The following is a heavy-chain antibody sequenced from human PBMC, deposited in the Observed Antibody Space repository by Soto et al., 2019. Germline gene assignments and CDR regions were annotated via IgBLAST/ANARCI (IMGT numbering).Heavy chain of an antibody. D-gene: IGHD3-22*01. J-gene: IGHJ6*04. V-gene: IGHV3-21*01. CDR2: ISSSSSYI. CDR1: GFTFSSYN. Sequence: EVQLVESGGGLVNPGGSLRLSCAASGFTFSSYNMNWVRQAPGKGLEWVSSISSSSSYIYYAGSVKGRFTISRENAKNSLYLQMNSLRDVDTAVYYCARVLDYYDPYYYYGMDVWGKGTTVTVSS. CDR3: ARVLDYYDPYYYYGMDV.